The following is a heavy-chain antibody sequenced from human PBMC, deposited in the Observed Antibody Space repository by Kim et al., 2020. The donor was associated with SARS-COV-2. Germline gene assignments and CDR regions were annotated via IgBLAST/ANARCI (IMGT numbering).Heavy chain of an antibody. CDR2: TI. CDR3: GGGGNYFADY. Sequence: TIQHANSVKGRFTISQDNTKTSLYLHMNSLRAEDTAVYYCGGGGNYFADYWGQGTLVTVSS. V-gene: IGHV3-11*04. J-gene: IGHJ4*02. D-gene: IGHD1-26*01.